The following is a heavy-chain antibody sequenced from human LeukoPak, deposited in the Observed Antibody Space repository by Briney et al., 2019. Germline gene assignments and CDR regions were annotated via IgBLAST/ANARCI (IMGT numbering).Heavy chain of an antibody. V-gene: IGHV3-30*18. CDR1: GFTFSSYW. J-gene: IGHJ4*02. D-gene: IGHD3-10*01. Sequence: GGSLRLSCAASGFTFSSYWMSWVRQAPGKGLEWVAVISYDGSNKYYADSVKGRFTISRDNSKNTVYMQMNSLRVEDTAVYYCAKEDYYGSGSYLGYWGQGTPVTVSS. CDR3: AKEDYYGSGSYLGY. CDR2: ISYDGSNK.